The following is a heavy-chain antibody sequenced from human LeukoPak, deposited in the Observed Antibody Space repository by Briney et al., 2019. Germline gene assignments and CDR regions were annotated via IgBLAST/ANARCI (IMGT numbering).Heavy chain of an antibody. CDR2: IIPILGIA. J-gene: IGHJ6*02. CDR1: GGTFSSYA. D-gene: IGHD2-15*01. Sequence: VASVKVSWKASGGTFSSYAISWVRQAPGRGLEWMGRIIPILGIANYAQKFQGRVTITADKSTSTAYMELSSLRSEDTAAYYGARMGDRAVVVVAARDRYYYYGMDVWGQGTTVTVSS. CDR3: ARMGDRAVVVVAARDRYYYYGMDV. V-gene: IGHV1-69*04.